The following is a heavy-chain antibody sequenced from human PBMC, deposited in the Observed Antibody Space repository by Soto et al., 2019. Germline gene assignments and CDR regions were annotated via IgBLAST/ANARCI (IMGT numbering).Heavy chain of an antibody. J-gene: IGHJ4*02. D-gene: IGHD3-22*01. CDR1: GFSFSNAW. Sequence: GESLKISCIASGFSFSNAWMSWVRQIPGKGLEFVGRIKSKSDGGTAEHAAPVKGRFSLSRDDSKNTLYLQMNSLKTEDTALYYCTTYDNSRFDYWGQGTQVTVSS. CDR3: TTYDNSRFDY. CDR2: IKSKSDGGTA. V-gene: IGHV3-15*01.